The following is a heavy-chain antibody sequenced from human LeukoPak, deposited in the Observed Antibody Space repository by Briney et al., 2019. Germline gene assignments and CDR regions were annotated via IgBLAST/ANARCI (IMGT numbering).Heavy chain of an antibody. D-gene: IGHD3-22*01. Sequence: PGGSLRLSCAASGFTFSSYEMNWVRQAPGKGLEWVSYISSSGSTIYYADSVKGRLTISRDNAKNSLYLQMNSLRAEDTAVYYCARDPGDYYDSSGYRSSRGTFDYWGQGTLVTVSS. CDR1: GFTFSSYE. J-gene: IGHJ4*02. CDR2: ISSSGSTI. V-gene: IGHV3-48*03. CDR3: ARDPGDYYDSSGYRSSRGTFDY.